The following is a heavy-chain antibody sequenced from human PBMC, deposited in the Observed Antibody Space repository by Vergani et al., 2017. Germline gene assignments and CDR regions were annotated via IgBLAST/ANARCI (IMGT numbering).Heavy chain of an antibody. CDR3: ARVSYCSSTSCYEGMGLXFDP. J-gene: IGHJ5*02. CDR1: GYTFTSYG. CDR2: ISAYNGNT. D-gene: IGHD2-2*01. Sequence: QVQLVQSGAEVKKPGASVKVSCKASGYTFTSYGISWVRQAPGQGLEWMGWISAYNGNTNYAQKLQGRVTMTTDKSTSTAYMELRSLRSDDTAVYYCARVSYCSSTSCYEGMGLXFDPWGQGTLVTVSS. V-gene: IGHV1-18*01.